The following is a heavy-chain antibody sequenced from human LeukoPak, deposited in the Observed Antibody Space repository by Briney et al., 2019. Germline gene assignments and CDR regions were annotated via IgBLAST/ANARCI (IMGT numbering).Heavy chain of an antibody. Sequence: GGSLRLSCAASGFTFSSYAMSWVRQAPGKGLEWVSAISGSGGSTYYADSVKGRFTISRDNSKNTLYLRMNSLRAEDTAVYYCAKDLGRYFEYFQHWGQGTLVTVSS. CDR2: ISGSGGST. CDR1: GFTFSSYA. CDR3: AKDLGRYFEYFQH. J-gene: IGHJ1*01. D-gene: IGHD3-10*01. V-gene: IGHV3-23*01.